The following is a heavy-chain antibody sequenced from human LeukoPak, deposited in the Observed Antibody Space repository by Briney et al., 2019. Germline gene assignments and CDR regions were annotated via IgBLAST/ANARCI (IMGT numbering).Heavy chain of an antibody. J-gene: IGHJ2*01. D-gene: IGHD1-1*01. CDR2: IYCSGSP. CDR3: ARTQYGTRPRGVWYFDV. V-gene: IGHV4-39*01. Sequence: SETLSLTCTVSGGSISSSNYYWGWIRQPPGTGLEWFGCIYCSGSPYYNPPLKSRVTISVDTSKNLFFLKVSSVTAADTAVYYCARTQYGTRPRGVWYFDVWGRGTLLSVSS. CDR1: GGSISSSNYY.